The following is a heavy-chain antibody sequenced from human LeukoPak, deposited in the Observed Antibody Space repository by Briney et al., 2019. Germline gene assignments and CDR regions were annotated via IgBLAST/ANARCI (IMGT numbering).Heavy chain of an antibody. Sequence: SETLSLTCAVYGGSFSGYYWSWIRQPPGKGLEWIGYIDYSGSTNYTPSLKSRVTISVDTSRNQFSLKLSSVTAADTALYYCAREAWVSGDSKYRYYGIDVWGQGTTVTVSS. J-gene: IGHJ6*02. CDR2: IDYSGST. V-gene: IGHV4-59*01. CDR3: AREAWVSGDSKYRYYGIDV. CDR1: GGSFSGYY. D-gene: IGHD4-17*01.